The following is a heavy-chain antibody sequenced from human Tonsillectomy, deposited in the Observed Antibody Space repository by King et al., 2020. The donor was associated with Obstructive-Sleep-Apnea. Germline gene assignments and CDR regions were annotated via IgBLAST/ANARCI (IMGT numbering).Heavy chain of an antibody. CDR1: VFTFSSYS. J-gene: IGHJ4*02. Sequence: QLVQSGGGVVQPGRSLRLSCAASVFTFSSYSMHWVRQAPGKGLEWVALISYDGNKKYYADSVKGRFTIFRDNSKSALFLQMNSLRAEDTAVYYCAYFDSSGYYSYFDYWGQGTLVTVSS. V-gene: IGHV3-30-3*01. CDR3: AYFDSSGYYSYFDY. D-gene: IGHD3-22*01. CDR2: ISYDGNKK.